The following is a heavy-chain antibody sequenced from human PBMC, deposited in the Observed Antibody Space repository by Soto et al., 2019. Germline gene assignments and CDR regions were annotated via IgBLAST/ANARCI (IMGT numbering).Heavy chain of an antibody. CDR1: GFTFSSYG. V-gene: IGHV3-33*01. CDR3: ARADVVVVPAARLLDP. CDR2: IWYDGSNK. J-gene: IGHJ5*02. Sequence: GGSLRLSCAASGFTFSSYGMHWVRQAPGKGLEWVAVIWYDGSNKYYADSVKGRFTISRDNSKNTLYLQMNSLRAEDTAVYYCARADVVVVPAARLLDPWGQGTLVTAPQ. D-gene: IGHD2-2*01.